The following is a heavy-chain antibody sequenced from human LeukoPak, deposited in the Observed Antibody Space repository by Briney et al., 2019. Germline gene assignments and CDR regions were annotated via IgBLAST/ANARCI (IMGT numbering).Heavy chain of an antibody. Sequence: GGSLRLSCVASGFTFSSYAMSWVRQAPGKGLEWVSAISGSGGSTYYADSVKGGFTISRDNSKNTLYLQMNSLRAEDTAVYYCAKVGITMIVVGLFDYWGQGTLVTVSS. J-gene: IGHJ4*02. V-gene: IGHV3-23*01. D-gene: IGHD3-22*01. CDR3: AKVGITMIVVGLFDY. CDR1: GFTFSSYA. CDR2: ISGSGGST.